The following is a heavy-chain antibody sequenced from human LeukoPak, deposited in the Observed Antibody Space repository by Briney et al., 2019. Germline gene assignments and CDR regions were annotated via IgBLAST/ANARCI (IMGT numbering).Heavy chain of an antibody. CDR2: ISGSGGST. Sequence: GGSLRLSCAASGLTFSSYWMHWVRQAPGKGLVWASAISGSGGSTYYADSVKGRFTISRDNSKNTLYLQMNSLRAEDTAVYYCAKRQSRGYCSGGSCYLSAFDIWGQGTMVTVSS. J-gene: IGHJ3*02. CDR1: GLTFSSYW. D-gene: IGHD2-15*01. V-gene: IGHV3-23*01. CDR3: AKRQSRGYCSGGSCYLSAFDI.